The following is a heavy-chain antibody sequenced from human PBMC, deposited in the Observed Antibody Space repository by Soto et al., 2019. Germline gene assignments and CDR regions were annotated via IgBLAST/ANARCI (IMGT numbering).Heavy chain of an antibody. CDR2: ISDYNGNT. Sequence: GASVKVSCKASGYTFSNYGLSWVRQAPGQGLEWMGWISDYNGNTHYAQKFQGRLIMTTDTPTRTAYVELRSLTSDDTAVYFCAREGYYSGSGTYSPPRYYGMDVWG. J-gene: IGHJ6*02. CDR3: AREGYYSGSGTYSPPRYYGMDV. V-gene: IGHV1-18*01. CDR1: GYTFSNYG. D-gene: IGHD3-10*01.